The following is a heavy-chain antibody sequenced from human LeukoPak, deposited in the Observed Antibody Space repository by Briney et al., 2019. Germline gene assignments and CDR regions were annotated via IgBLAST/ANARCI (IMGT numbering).Heavy chain of an antibody. D-gene: IGHD6-13*01. CDR3: ARGQRHSSSWYGPDAFDI. CDR1: GFTVSSNY. Sequence: PGGSLRLSCAASGFTVSSNYMSWVRQAPGKGLEWVSVIYSGGSTYYADSVKGRFTLSKDNSKNTLYLQMNSLRAEDTAVYYCARGQRHSSSWYGPDAFDIWGQGTMVTVSS. CDR2: IYSGGST. J-gene: IGHJ3*02. V-gene: IGHV3-53*01.